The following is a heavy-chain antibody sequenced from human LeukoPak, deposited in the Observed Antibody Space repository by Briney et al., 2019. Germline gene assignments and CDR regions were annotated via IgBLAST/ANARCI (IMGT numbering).Heavy chain of an antibody. CDR1: GASFSDYY. CDR2: IDHSGNI. J-gene: IGHJ5*02. V-gene: IGHV4-34*01. CDR3: ATSQQLGSYNWFDP. D-gene: IGHD6-6*01. Sequence: PSETLSLTCAVYGASFSDYYWSWIRQPPGKGLEWIGQIDHSGNIKCNPSLKSRVTISLDTSKNQFSLDLTSVTAADTAVYYCATSQQLGSYNWFDPWGQGTLVTVSA.